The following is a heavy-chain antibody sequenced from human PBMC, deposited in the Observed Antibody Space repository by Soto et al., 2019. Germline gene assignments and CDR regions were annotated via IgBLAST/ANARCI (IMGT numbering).Heavy chain of an antibody. J-gene: IGHJ4*02. CDR2: INAGNGKT. D-gene: IGHD5-12*01. V-gene: IGHV1-3*01. CDR1: GYSLTNYA. Sequence: ASVEVSCKASGYSLTNYAIHWVRQATGQRLEWMGWINAGNGKTKYSQNFQGRVTITRDTSASITYMEVNSLRSEDTAVFYCARGIWVATTADHSLDSCGQAPPVTSPQ. CDR3: ARGIWVATTADHSLDS.